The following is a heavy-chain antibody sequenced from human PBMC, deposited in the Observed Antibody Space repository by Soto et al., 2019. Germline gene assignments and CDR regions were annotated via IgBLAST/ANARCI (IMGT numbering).Heavy chain of an antibody. D-gene: IGHD2-21*02. V-gene: IGHV3-30*05. CDR2: MSYDGTNK. CDR3: AYVAREFSGRDCPSGH. CDR1: EFIFGSYG. Sequence: LILLCTASEFIFGSYGMHCVGQAPGNGLEWVDLMSYDGTNKYSPDSAQGRFTIARDNPKNTLNLEMNSLRAEDTEVYSFAYVAREFSGRDCPSGHWGQGTQVTVSS. J-gene: IGHJ1*01.